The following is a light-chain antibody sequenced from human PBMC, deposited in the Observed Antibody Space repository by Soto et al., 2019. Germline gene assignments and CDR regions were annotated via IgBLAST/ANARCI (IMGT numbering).Light chain of an antibody. Sequence: DIQMTQSPSSVAASVADTGTLSCQASQGISRSLAWYKQKPGKAPKVXSYAASSLQRLVPSRFSGSGMGTDFTLTISSLKPEDSEIHYCQQADTFPITFGQGTRLEIK. CDR1: QGISRS. V-gene: IGKV1D-12*01. CDR2: AAS. J-gene: IGKJ5*01. CDR3: QQADTFPIT.